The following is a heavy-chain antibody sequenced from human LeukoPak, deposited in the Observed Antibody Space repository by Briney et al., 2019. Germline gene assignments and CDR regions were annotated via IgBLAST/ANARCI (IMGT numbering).Heavy chain of an antibody. D-gene: IGHD2-2*01. CDR1: GGTFSSYA. CDR2: IIPIFGTA. J-gene: IGHJ6*02. Sequence: ASVKVSCKASGGTFSSYAISWVRQAPGQGLEWMGGIIPIFGTANYAQKFQGRVTITADESTSTAYMELSSLRSEDTAVYYCARASRPQIVVVPAAIGMDVWGQGTTVTVSS. V-gene: IGHV1-69*13. CDR3: ARASRPQIVVVPAAIGMDV.